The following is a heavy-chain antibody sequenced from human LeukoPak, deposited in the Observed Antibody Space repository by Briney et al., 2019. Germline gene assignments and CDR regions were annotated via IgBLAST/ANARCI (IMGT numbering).Heavy chain of an antibody. CDR2: INPSGGST. Sequence: GASVKVSCKASGYTFTSYYMHWVRQAPGQGLEWMGIINPSGGSTSYAQKFQGRVTMTRDTSTSTVYMELSSLRSEDTAVYYCARVSSDYDILTGYYGWAPGGWFDPWGQGTLVTVSS. CDR1: GYTFTSYY. J-gene: IGHJ5*02. V-gene: IGHV1-46*01. D-gene: IGHD3-9*01. CDR3: ARVSSDYDILTGYYGWAPGGWFDP.